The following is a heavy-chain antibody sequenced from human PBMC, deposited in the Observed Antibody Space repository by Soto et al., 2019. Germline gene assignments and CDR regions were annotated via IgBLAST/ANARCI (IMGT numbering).Heavy chain of an antibody. CDR2: IYYSGST. V-gene: IGHV4-59*08. CDR3: ARTIWFGESRIDY. J-gene: IGHJ4*02. CDR1: GGSISSYY. D-gene: IGHD3-10*01. Sequence: SETLSLTCTVSGGSISSYYWSWILQPPWKGLEWIGYIYYSGSTNYNPSLKSRVTISVDTSKNQFSLKLSSVTAADTAVYYCARTIWFGESRIDYWGQGTLVTVSS.